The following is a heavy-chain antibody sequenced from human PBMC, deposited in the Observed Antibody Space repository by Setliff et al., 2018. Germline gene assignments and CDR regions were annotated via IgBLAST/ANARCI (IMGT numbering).Heavy chain of an antibody. CDR2: IIPIFGTA. CDR3: ARDPSLYCSSTSCSPHWFDP. V-gene: IGHV1-69*06. Sequence: SVKVSCKASGGTFSSYDISWVRQAPGQGLEWMGRIIPIFGTANYAQKFQGRVTITADKSTSTAYMELSRLRSEDTAVYYCARDPSLYCSSTSCSPHWFDPWGQGTLVTVSS. D-gene: IGHD2-2*01. J-gene: IGHJ5*02. CDR1: GGTFSSYD.